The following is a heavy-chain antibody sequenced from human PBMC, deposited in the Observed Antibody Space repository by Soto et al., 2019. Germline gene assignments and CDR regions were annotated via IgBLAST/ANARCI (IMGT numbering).Heavy chain of an antibody. CDR2: IYDTGDT. CDR1: GLILRTNG. J-gene: IGHJ4*02. CDR3: AGHGGFSY. D-gene: IGHD4-17*01. Sequence: EVQLSESGGGLVKPGGSLRLSCAATGLILRTNGMSWVRQAPGKGLEWVSSIYDTGDTNYADSLKGRFTISRDNSKNTLYLQMNSLRAEDTALYYCAGHGGFSYLGQGTLVTVSS. V-gene: IGHV3-23*01.